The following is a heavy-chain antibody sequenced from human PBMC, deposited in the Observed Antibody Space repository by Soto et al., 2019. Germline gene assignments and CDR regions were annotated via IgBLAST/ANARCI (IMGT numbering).Heavy chain of an antibody. CDR2: IVVGSGNT. D-gene: IGHD3-3*01. Sequence: ASVKVSCKASGFTFTSSAVQWVRQARGQRLEWIGWIVVGSGNTNYAQKFQERVTITRDMSTSTAYMELSSLRSEDTAVYYCAAPSDFWSGPRGYYYYYGMDVWGQGTTVTVSS. CDR1: GFTFTSSA. CDR3: AAPSDFWSGPRGYYYYYGMDV. V-gene: IGHV1-58*01. J-gene: IGHJ6*02.